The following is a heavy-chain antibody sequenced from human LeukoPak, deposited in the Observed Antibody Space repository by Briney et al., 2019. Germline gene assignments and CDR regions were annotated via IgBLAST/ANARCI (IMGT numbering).Heavy chain of an antibody. CDR1: GISFTTHG. V-gene: IGHV3-30*18. Sequence: GALELSCGAPGISFTTHGLHRVRQAPLKGPEWLAAISYDGRNQNYADSVKGRFTIFRDNSQNTLYLQMNSLRAEDTALYYCVKDRTINGRSSPFDSWGQGTLVTVSS. CDR3: VKDRTINGRSSPFDS. J-gene: IGHJ4*02. D-gene: IGHD1-26*01. CDR2: ISYDGRNQ.